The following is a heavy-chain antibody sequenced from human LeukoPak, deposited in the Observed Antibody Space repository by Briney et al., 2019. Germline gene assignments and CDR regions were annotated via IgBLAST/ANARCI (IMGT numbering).Heavy chain of an antibody. Sequence: GGSLRLSCAASRFTFSTYWMHWVRQAPGKGLVWVSRINSDGSSTGYADSVKGRFTISRGNAKNTLYLQMNSLRADDTAVYYCARSLRVRGVPDYMDVWGKGTTVTISS. CDR2: INSDGSST. D-gene: IGHD3-10*01. CDR1: RFTFSTYW. CDR3: ARSLRVRGVPDYMDV. J-gene: IGHJ6*03. V-gene: IGHV3-74*01.